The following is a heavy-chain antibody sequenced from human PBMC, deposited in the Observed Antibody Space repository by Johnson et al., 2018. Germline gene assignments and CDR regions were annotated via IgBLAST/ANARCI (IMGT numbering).Heavy chain of an antibody. Sequence: QVQLVESGGGVVQXGRSXRLXCAASGFTFSSYGMHWVRQAPGKGLEWVAVISYDGSNKYYPDSVKGRFTISRDNFKHTLYLQMNSLRAEDTAVYYCAKARAVSSSGGFDYWGQGTLVIVSS. CDR2: ISYDGSNK. CDR3: AKARAVSSSGGFDY. V-gene: IGHV3-30*18. D-gene: IGHD6-19*01. CDR1: GFTFSSYG. J-gene: IGHJ4*02.